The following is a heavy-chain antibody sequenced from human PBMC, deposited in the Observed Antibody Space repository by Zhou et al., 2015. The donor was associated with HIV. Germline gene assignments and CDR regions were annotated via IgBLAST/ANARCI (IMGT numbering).Heavy chain of an antibody. CDR2: IIPIFGTA. CDR1: GGTFSSYA. J-gene: IGHJ6*02. CDR3: ARDPSVRYFDWSNYYYYYGMDV. V-gene: IGHV1-69*06. Sequence: QVQLVQSGAEVKKPGSSVKVSCKASGGTFSSYAISWVRQAPGQGLEWMGGIIPIFGTANYAQKFQGRVTITADKSTSTAYMELSSLRSEDTAVYYCARDPSVRYFDWSNYYYYYGMDVWGQGTTVTVSS. D-gene: IGHD3-9*01.